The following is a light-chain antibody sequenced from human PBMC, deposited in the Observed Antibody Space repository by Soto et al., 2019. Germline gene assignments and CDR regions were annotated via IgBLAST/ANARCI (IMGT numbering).Light chain of an antibody. J-gene: IGKJ1*01. CDR2: GAS. CDR3: QQYGSSPGT. Sequence: EIVLTQSPGTLSLSPGEIATLSCRGSNSVSSSYLAWYQQKPGQAPRLLIYGASSRATGVPARFSGSGSGTDFTLIISRLEPEDLAVYDCQQYGSSPGTGGRGTKGDI. V-gene: IGKV3-20*01. CDR1: NSVSSSY.